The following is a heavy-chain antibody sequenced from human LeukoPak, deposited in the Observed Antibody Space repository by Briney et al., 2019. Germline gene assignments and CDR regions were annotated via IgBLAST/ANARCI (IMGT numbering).Heavy chain of an antibody. V-gene: IGHV1-2*02. J-gene: IGHJ4*02. Sequence: ASVKVSCKASGYTFTDYYMHWVRQAPGQGLEWMGRINPNSGDTNYAQKFQGRVTMTRDTSISTVYMELSRLRFDDTAVYYCASISEVWSGYYTVHFDYWGQGTLVTVSS. CDR1: GYTFTDYY. D-gene: IGHD3-3*01. CDR3: ASISEVWSGYYTVHFDY. CDR2: INPNSGDT.